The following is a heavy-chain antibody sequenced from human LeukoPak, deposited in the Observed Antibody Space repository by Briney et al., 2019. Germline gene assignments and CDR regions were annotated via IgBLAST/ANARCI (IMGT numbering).Heavy chain of an antibody. D-gene: IGHD1-7*01. CDR1: GGSFSGYY. CDR2: IYYGGST. V-gene: IGHV4-59*01. J-gene: IGHJ4*02. CDR3: ARGWNYKGPLDF. Sequence: PSEALSLTCAVYGGSFSGYYWSWVRQPPGKGLELIGYIYYGGSTSYSPSLKTRVTISVDTSKNQFSLRVTSVTAADTAVYYCARGWNYKGPLDFWGQGALVTVSS.